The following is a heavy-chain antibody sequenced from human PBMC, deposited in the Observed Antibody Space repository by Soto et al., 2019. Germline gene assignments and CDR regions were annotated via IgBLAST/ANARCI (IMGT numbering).Heavy chain of an antibody. J-gene: IGHJ4*02. Sequence: GGSLRLSCAASGFTFSSYAMHGVRQAPGKGLEWVAVISYDGSNKYYADSVKGRFTISRDNSKNTLYLQMNSLRAEDTAVYYCARDEVITFGGVTSLDYWGQGTLVTVSS. CDR3: ARDEVITFGGVTSLDY. V-gene: IGHV3-30-3*01. CDR1: GFTFSSYA. D-gene: IGHD3-16*01. CDR2: ISYDGSNK.